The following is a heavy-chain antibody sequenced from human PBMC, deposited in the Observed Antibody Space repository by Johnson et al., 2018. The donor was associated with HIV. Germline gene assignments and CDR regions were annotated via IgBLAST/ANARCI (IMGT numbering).Heavy chain of an antibody. CDR1: FRNYW. D-gene: IGHD6-13*01. V-gene: IGHV3-74*03. J-gene: IGHJ3*02. CDR3: AWYGKDAFDI. Sequence: FRNYWMYWVRQAPGKGLVWVARIYSDGSDTAYADSVKGRFTISRDNAKKTLYLQMSSLRAEDTAIYYCAWYGKDAFDIWGQGTMVTVSS. CDR2: IYSDGSDT.